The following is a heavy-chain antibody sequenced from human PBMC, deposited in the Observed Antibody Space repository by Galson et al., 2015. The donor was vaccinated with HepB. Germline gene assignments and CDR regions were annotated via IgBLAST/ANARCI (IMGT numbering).Heavy chain of an antibody. Sequence: QSGAEVKKPGESLRISCKGSGYSFTSYWISWVRQMPGKGMEWMGRIDPSDSYTNYSPSFKGHVTISADKSISTAYLQWSSLKASDTAMYCCAITRDGYNPVYFDYWGQGTLVTVSS. J-gene: IGHJ4*02. CDR3: AITRDGYNPVYFDY. D-gene: IGHD5-24*01. CDR2: IDPSDSYT. V-gene: IGHV5-10-1*01. CDR1: GYSFTSYW.